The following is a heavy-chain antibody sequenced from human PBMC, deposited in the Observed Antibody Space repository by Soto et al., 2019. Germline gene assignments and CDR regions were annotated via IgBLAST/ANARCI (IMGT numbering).Heavy chain of an antibody. CDR1: GYNFVAYY. Sequence: AASVKVSCKASGYNFVAYYMHWVRQAPGQGLEWMGWINPSSGATNFAERFQGRVTMTSDTSISTFYMEIRGLNSDDTAVYFCAKDRQYGDYGYNSDYWGQGTLVTVSS. D-gene: IGHD2-21*02. CDR2: INPSSGAT. V-gene: IGHV1-2*02. J-gene: IGHJ4*02. CDR3: AKDRQYGDYGYNSDY.